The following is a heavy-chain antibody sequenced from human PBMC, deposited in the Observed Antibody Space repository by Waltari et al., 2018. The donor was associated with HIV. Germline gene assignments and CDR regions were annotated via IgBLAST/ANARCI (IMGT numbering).Heavy chain of an antibody. J-gene: IGHJ4*02. Sequence: QVLLQESGPGLVKPSETLSLTCTVSGGSITSYYWSWIRQPPGKGLEWIGYIYYSGSTNYNPTLKGLATKSVDTSKNQVSLKLSSVTAADTAVYYCASRGMHYYDSSGYYSWGQGTLVTVSS. V-gene: IGHV4-59*01. CDR3: ASRGMHYYDSSGYYS. CDR2: IYYSGST. D-gene: IGHD3-22*01. CDR1: GGSITSYY.